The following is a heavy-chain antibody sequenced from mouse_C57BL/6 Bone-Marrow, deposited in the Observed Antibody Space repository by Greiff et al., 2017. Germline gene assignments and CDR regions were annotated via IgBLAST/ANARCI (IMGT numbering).Heavy chain of an antibody. CDR1: GYTFTSYW. Sequence: QVQLQQPGAELVKPGASVKLSCKASGYTFTSYWMHWVKQRPGRGLEWIGRIDPNSGGTKYNEKFKSKATLTVDKPSSTAYMQLSSLTSEDSAVYYWASSAPPYSYGSSYDGYFDVWGKGTTVPVSS. CDR3: ASSAPPYSYGSSYDGYFDV. CDR2: IDPNSGGT. D-gene: IGHD1-1*01. J-gene: IGHJ1*03. V-gene: IGHV1-72*01.